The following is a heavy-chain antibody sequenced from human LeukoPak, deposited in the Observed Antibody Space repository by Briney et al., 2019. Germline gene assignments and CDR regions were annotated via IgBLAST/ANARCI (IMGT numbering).Heavy chain of an antibody. Sequence: GGSLRLSCAVSGFTFSSYSRNWVRQAPGKGLEWVAGISHDGSNKQHADSVRGRFTIYRDNSKNHLYVQMNSLSAEDTAVYYCARGVAVAGTRGNWFDPWGQGTLVTVSS. CDR2: ISHDGSNK. D-gene: IGHD6-19*01. V-gene: IGHV3-30*04. J-gene: IGHJ5*02. CDR1: GFTFSSYS. CDR3: ARGVAVAGTRGNWFDP.